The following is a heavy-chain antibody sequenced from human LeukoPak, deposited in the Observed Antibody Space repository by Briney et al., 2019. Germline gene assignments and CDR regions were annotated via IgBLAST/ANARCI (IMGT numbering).Heavy chain of an antibody. V-gene: IGHV4-59*01. Sequence: SETLSLTCTVSGGSISSYYWSWIRQPPGKGLEWIGYIHYSGSTNYNPSLKSRVTISVDTSKTQFSLKLSSVTAADTTVYYCARTTEGGYTYGYFYYYYMDVWGKGTTVTISS. D-gene: IGHD5-18*01. J-gene: IGHJ6*03. CDR2: IHYSGST. CDR3: ARTTEGGYTYGYFYYYYMDV. CDR1: GGSISSYY.